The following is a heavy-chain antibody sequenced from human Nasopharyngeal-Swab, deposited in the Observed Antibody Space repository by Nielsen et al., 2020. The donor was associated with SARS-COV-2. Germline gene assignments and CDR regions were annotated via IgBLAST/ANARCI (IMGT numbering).Heavy chain of an antibody. J-gene: IGHJ4*02. Sequence: GESLKISCQASGSKFSSYYNAWVRQVPGQGLEWVGITYPGGSDTRYSPSFQGQVTISADQSISTAYLHWSSLQASDTAIYYCASFPKGTTGYDYWGQGTLVTVSS. D-gene: IGHD4-11*01. CDR2: TYPGGSDT. V-gene: IGHV5-51*01. CDR3: ASFPKGTTGYDY. CDR1: GSKFSSYY.